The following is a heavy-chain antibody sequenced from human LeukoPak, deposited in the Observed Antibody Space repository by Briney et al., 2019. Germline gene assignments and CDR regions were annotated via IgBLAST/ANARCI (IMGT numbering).Heavy chain of an antibody. CDR1: GFTFSTYT. CDR3: AKDYYDSSGYPYWYFDL. D-gene: IGHD3-22*01. J-gene: IGHJ2*01. V-gene: IGHV3-23*01. Sequence: GGSLRLSCAASGFTFSTYTMAWIRQAPGGGLEWVSGISGDGGGGGTYYADSVKGRFTISRDNSKNTLYLQMNSLRAEDTAVYYCAKDYYDSSGYPYWYFDLWGRGTLVTVSS. CDR2: ISGDGGGGGT.